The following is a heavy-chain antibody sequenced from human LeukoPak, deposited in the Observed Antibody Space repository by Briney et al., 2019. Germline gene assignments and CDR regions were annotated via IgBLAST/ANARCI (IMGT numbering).Heavy chain of an antibody. J-gene: IGHJ6*03. CDR2: IYYSGST. CDR1: GGSISSYY. Sequence: SETLSLTCTVSGGSISSYYWSWIRQPPGKGLEWIGYIYYSGSTNYNPTLKSRVTISVDTSKNQFSLKLSSVTAADTAVYYCARGYSSALYYSMDVWGQGTTVTVSS. D-gene: IGHD6-25*01. V-gene: IGHV4-59*08. CDR3: ARGYSSALYYSMDV.